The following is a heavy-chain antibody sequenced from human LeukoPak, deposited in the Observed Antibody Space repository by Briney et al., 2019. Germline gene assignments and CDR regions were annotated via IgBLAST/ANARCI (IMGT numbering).Heavy chain of an antibody. D-gene: IGHD3-22*01. CDR1: GFTFSSYW. CDR3: ARAPYYYDSSGYSEY. J-gene: IGHJ4*02. CDR2: INSDGSST. Sequence: AGSLRLSCAASGFTFSSYWMHWVRQAPGKGLVWVSRINSDGSSTSYADSVKGRFTISRDNAKNTLYLQMNSLRADDTALYYYARAPYYYDSSGYSEYWGQGTLVTVSS. V-gene: IGHV3-74*01.